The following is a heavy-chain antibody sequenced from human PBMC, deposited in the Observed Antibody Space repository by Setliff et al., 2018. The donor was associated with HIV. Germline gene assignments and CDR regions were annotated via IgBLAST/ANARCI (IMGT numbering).Heavy chain of an antibody. V-gene: IGHV3-48*01. D-gene: IGHD6-19*01. CDR2: ISSSDTTI. CDR3: ARDCVAVAGTGPDAFDI. CDR1: GFTFSSYS. Sequence: GESLKISCAASGFTFSSYSMNWVRQTPGKGLEWVSYISSSDTTIYYADSVKGRFTISRDNAKNSLYLQMNSLRAEDTAVYYCARDCVAVAGTGPDAFDIWGRGTMVTVSS. J-gene: IGHJ3*02.